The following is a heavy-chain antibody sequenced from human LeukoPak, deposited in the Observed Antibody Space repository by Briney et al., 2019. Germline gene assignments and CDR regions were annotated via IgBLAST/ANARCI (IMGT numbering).Heavy chain of an antibody. V-gene: IGHV3-66*01. CDR3: AKDYGGLQWLLYYFDY. J-gene: IGHJ4*02. D-gene: IGHD6-19*01. Sequence: PGGSLRLSCAASGFSFSRYYTSWVRQAPGKGLEWVSVLFSGGDTYYADSVKDRFSISRDNSKNTLYLQMNSLRAEDTAVYYCAKDYGGLQWLLYYFDYWGQGTLVTVSS. CDR2: LFSGGDT. CDR1: GFSFSRYY.